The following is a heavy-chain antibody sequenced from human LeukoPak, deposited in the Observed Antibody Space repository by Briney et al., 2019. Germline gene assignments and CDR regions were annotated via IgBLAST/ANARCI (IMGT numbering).Heavy chain of an antibody. J-gene: IGHJ3*02. Sequence: EGSLRLSCAASAITFSTYAMSWVRQAPGKGLECVSVISGGAGSTYYADSVKGRFTISRDNSKNTLYLQMNSLRAEDTAVYYCAKDRVQLWLPDAFDIWGQGTMVTVSA. V-gene: IGHV3-23*01. CDR1: AITFSTYA. D-gene: IGHD5-18*01. CDR3: AKDRVQLWLPDAFDI. CDR2: ISGGAGST.